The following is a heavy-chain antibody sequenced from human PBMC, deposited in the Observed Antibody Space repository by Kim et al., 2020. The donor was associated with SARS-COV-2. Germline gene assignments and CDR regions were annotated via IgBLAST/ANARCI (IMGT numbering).Heavy chain of an antibody. Sequence: GGSLRLSCAASGFTFSSYSMNWVRQAPGKGLEWVSSISSSSSYIYYADSVKGRFTISRDNAKNSLYLQMNSLRAEDTAVYYCARDQRPVAVVAATLTYYYYYGMDVWGQGTTVTVSS. V-gene: IGHV3-21*01. CDR1: GFTFSSYS. D-gene: IGHD2-15*01. CDR3: ARDQRPVAVVAATLTYYYYYGMDV. CDR2: ISSSSSYI. J-gene: IGHJ6*02.